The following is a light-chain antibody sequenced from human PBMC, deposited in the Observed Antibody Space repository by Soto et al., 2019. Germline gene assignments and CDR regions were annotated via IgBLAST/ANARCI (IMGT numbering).Light chain of an antibody. CDR3: EHYNSYSEA. J-gene: IGKJ1*01. CDR2: KAY. CDR1: QDIAIY. V-gene: IGKV1-5*03. Sequence: IQLTQSPSSLSASVGDRVTITCRASQDIAIYLAWYQQKPGEAPKLLIYKAYTLKSGVPSRFSGSGSGTEFTLTIRSLQPDDFATYYCEHYNSYSEAFGQGTKVDI.